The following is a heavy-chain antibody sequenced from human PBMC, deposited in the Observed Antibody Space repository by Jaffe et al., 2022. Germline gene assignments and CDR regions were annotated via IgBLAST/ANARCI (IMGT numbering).Heavy chain of an antibody. V-gene: IGHV1-58*01. D-gene: IGHD4-17*01. CDR1: GFTFTSSA. CDR3: AADYGDLLSFDY. CDR2: IVVGSGNT. J-gene: IGHJ4*02. Sequence: QMQLVQSGPEVKKPGTSVKVSCKASGFTFTSSAVQWVRQARGQRLEWIGWIVVGSGNTNYAQKFQERVTITRDMSTSTAYMELSSLRSEDTAVYYCAADYGDLLSFDYWGQGTLVTVSS.